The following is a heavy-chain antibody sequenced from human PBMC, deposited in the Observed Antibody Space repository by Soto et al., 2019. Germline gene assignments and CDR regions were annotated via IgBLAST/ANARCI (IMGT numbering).Heavy chain of an antibody. Sequence: PGESLKISCKGSGYSFTSYWIGWVRQMPGKGLEWMGIIYPGDSDTRYSPSFQGQVTISADKSISTAYLQWSSLKASDTAMYYCARQAVSSITGTPGYYYYGMDVWGQGTTVTV. CDR2: IYPGDSDT. D-gene: IGHD1-20*01. J-gene: IGHJ6*02. CDR1: GYSFTSYW. V-gene: IGHV5-51*01. CDR3: ARQAVSSITGTPGYYYYGMDV.